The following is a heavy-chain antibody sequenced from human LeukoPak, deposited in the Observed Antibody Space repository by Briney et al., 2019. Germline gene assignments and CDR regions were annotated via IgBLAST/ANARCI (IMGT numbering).Heavy chain of an antibody. V-gene: IGHV4-34*01. CDR3: ARGQVFSGSYPFDY. CDR2: INHSGST. D-gene: IGHD1-26*01. J-gene: IGHJ4*02. Sequence: SETLSLTCAVYGGSFSGYYWSWIRQPPGKGLEWIGEINHSGSTNYNPSLKGRVTISVDTSKNQFSLKLSSVTAADTAVYYCARGQVFSGSYPFDYWGQGTLVTVSS. CDR1: GGSFSGYY.